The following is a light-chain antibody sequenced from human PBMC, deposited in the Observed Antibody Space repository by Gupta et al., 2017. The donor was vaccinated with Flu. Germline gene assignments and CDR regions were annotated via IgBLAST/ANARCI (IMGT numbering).Light chain of an antibody. Sequence: EIVMTQSPATLSVSPGERATLSCRASQSVSSNLAWYQQKPGQAPRLLIYGASTRGTGIPAKFSSSGSGTKFTLTISSRQSEDFAVYYCQQYNNWPPYTFGQGTKLEIK. CDR1: QSVSSN. CDR3: QQYNNWPPYT. V-gene: IGKV3-15*01. CDR2: GAS. J-gene: IGKJ2*01.